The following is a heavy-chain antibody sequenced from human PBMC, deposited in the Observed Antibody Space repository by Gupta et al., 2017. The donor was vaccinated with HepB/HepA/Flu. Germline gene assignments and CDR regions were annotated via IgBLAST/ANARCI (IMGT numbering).Heavy chain of an antibody. CDR3: ARGVDY. Sequence: QVHLRQWGAGLLKPSATLSFTCAVYDGSSSGYYWTWFRQTPGKGLEWIGEISQSGNTNYNPSLKSRVTISVDTSKSQFSLRMTSVSAADTAIYYCARGVDYWGQGTLVIVSS. CDR2: ISQSGNT. CDR1: DGSSSGYY. V-gene: IGHV4-34*01. J-gene: IGHJ4*02.